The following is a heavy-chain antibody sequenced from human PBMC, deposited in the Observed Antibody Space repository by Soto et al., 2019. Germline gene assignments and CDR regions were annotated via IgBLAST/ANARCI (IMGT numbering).Heavy chain of an antibody. CDR1: GFTFSSYA. CDR2: ISGSGGST. CDR3: AKEGRPKWLHARKNYFDY. Sequence: GGSLRLSCAASGFTFSSYAMSWVRQAPGKGLEWVSAISGSGGSTYYADSVKGRFTISRDNSKNTLYLQMNSLRAEDTAVYYCAKEGRPKWLHARKNYFDYWGQGTLVTVSS. D-gene: IGHD5-12*01. J-gene: IGHJ4*02. V-gene: IGHV3-23*01.